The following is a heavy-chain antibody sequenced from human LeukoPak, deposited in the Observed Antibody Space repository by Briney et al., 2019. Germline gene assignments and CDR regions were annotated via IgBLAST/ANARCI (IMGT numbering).Heavy chain of an antibody. CDR2: MNPNSGDT. Sequence: ASVKVSCEASGYTFTGYYIHWVRQAPGQGLEWMGWMNPNSGDTNYTQNFQGRVTMTRDTSISTAYMELSRLRSDDTAVYYCAREGLHDYGDYWGQGTLVTVSS. CDR1: GYTFTGYY. J-gene: IGHJ4*02. CDR3: AREGLHDYGDY. V-gene: IGHV1-2*02.